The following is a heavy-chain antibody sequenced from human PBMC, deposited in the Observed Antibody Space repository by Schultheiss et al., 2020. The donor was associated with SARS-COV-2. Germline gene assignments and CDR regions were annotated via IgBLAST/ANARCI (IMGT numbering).Heavy chain of an antibody. CDR2: LWYDGSNK. CDR1: GFTVSSNY. D-gene: IGHD3-16*01. J-gene: IGHJ4*02. Sequence: GGSLRLSCAASGFTVSSNYMSWVRQAPGKGLEWVAALWYDGSNKNYADSVNGRFTISRDNSKKTLYLQMNSLRAEDTAVYYCARDMGGGAMDYWGQGTLVTVAS. V-gene: IGHV3-33*08. CDR3: ARDMGGGAMDY.